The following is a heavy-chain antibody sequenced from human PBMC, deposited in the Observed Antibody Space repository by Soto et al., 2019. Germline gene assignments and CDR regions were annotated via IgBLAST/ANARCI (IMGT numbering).Heavy chain of an antibody. Sequence: ASVKVSCKASGYTFTSYGISWVRQAPGQGLEWMGWISAYNGNTNYAQKLQGRVAMTTDTSTSTAYMELRSLRSDDTAVYYCARDNSLKRAFDIWGQGTMVTVSS. CDR3: ARDNSLKRAFDI. D-gene: IGHD1-1*01. CDR2: ISAYNGNT. CDR1: GYTFTSYG. V-gene: IGHV1-18*01. J-gene: IGHJ3*02.